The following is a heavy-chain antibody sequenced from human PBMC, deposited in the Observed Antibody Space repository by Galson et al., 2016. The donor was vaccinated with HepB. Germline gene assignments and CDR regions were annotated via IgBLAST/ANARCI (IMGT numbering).Heavy chain of an antibody. Sequence: SETLSLTCDVSGGSISSNNWWNWVRQTPGKGLEWIGVINPSGSTNYNPSLKSRVTISVDTSKLQFSLKLSSVTAADTAVYYCSLADYYDSSGNPYYYYLDVWGKGTTVTVSS. D-gene: IGHD3-22*01. CDR1: GGSISSNNW. CDR2: INPSGST. CDR3: SLADYYDSSGNPYYYYLDV. V-gene: IGHV4-4*02. J-gene: IGHJ6*03.